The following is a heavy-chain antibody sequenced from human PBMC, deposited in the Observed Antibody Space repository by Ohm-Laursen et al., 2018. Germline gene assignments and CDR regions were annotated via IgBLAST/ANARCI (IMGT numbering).Heavy chain of an antibody. CDR1: SGSISNYY. CDR2: IYYSGST. CDR3: ARAFRDGYNDY. Sequence: TLSLTCPVSSGSISNYYWSWIRQPPGKGLEWIGYIYYSGSTNYNPSLKSRVTISVDTSKNQFALKLSSVTAADTAVYYCARAFRDGYNDYWGQGTLVTVSS. V-gene: IGHV4-59*12. J-gene: IGHJ4*02. D-gene: IGHD5-24*01.